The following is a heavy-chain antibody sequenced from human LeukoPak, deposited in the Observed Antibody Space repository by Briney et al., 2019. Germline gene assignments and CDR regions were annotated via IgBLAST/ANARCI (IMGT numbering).Heavy chain of an antibody. V-gene: IGHV3-53*05. D-gene: IGHD3-10*01. CDR3: AKDVYYGSGSYPNWFDP. CDR2: IYGDGST. CDR1: GFFVSTNC. Sequence: GGSLRLSCVVSGFFVSTNCMSWVRQAPGKGLEWVSVIYGDGSTFYADSVKDRFTISRDNSKNTLYLQMNSLRAEDTAVYYCAKDVYYGSGSYPNWFDPWGQGTLVTVSS. J-gene: IGHJ5*02.